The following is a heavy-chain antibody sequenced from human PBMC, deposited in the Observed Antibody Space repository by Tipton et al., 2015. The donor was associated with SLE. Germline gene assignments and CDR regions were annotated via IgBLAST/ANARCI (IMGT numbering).Heavy chain of an antibody. J-gene: IGHJ4*02. CDR2: ISHSGNT. Sequence: TLSLTCSVSGDSMSSYCWSWIRQPPGKGLEWIGTISHSGNTYSHTSLESRVTISVDTSQNQFSMSLSSVSAADTAVYYCARKELSTMRDYWGQGTLVTVSS. V-gene: IGHV4-59*12. CDR3: ARKELSTMRDY. D-gene: IGHD5-24*01. CDR1: GDSMSSYC.